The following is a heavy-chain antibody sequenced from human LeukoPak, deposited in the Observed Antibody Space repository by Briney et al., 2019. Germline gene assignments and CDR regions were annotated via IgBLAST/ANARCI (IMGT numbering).Heavy chain of an antibody. CDR1: GYTLTELS. V-gene: IGHV1-24*01. J-gene: IGHJ4*02. CDR3: ATPGRGLVSFDY. Sequence: ASVKVSCKVSGYTLTELSMHWVRQAPGKGLEWMGGFDPEDGETIYAQKFQGRVTMTEDTSTDTAYMELSSLRSEDTAAYYCATPGRGLVSFDYWGQGTLVTVSS. D-gene: IGHD6-19*01. CDR2: FDPEDGET.